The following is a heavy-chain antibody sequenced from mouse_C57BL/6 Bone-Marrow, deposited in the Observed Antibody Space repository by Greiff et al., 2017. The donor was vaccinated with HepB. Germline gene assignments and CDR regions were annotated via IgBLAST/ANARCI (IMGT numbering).Heavy chain of an antibody. J-gene: IGHJ3*01. Sequence: QVQLQQPGAELVRPGSSVKLSCKASGYTFTSYWMHWVKQRPIQGLEWIGNIDPSDSETHYNQKFKDKATLTVDKSSSTAYMQLSSLTSEDSAVYYCARAEDYGRFAYWGQGTLVTVSA. D-gene: IGHD2-1*01. CDR1: GYTFTSYW. V-gene: IGHV1-52*01. CDR3: ARAEDYGRFAY. CDR2: IDPSDSET.